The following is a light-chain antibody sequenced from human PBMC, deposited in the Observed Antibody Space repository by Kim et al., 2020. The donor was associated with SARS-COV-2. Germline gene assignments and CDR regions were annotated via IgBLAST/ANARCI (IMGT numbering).Light chain of an antibody. V-gene: IGKV1-5*03. CDR3: HQYNSYPYT. Sequence: ATLGDRVTITCRASQSINSWLALYQQKPGKAPKLLIYKASNLESGVPSRFSGSESGTEFTLTISSLQPDDFATYYCHQYNSYPYTFGQGTKLEI. CDR1: QSINSW. CDR2: KAS. J-gene: IGKJ2*01.